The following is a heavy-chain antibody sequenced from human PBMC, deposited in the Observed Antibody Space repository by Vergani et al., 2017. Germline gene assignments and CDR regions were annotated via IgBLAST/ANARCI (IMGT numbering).Heavy chain of an antibody. Sequence: QVQLQESGPGLVKPSETLSLTCTVSGGSISSYYWSWIRQPPGKGLEWIGYIYYSGSTNYNTSLKSRVTISVDTSKNRFSLKLSSVTAADTAVYYCARASYYYGSATWGQGTLVTVSS. CDR1: GGSISSYY. CDR3: ARASYYYGSAT. D-gene: IGHD3-10*01. V-gene: IGHV4-59*01. J-gene: IGHJ5*02. CDR2: IYYSGST.